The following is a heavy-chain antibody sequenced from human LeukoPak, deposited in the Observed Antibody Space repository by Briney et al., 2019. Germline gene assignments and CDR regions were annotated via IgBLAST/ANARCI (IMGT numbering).Heavy chain of an antibody. CDR2: IYYSGST. Sequence: SETLSLTCTVSGGSISSSSYYWGWIRQPPGKGLEWIGSIYYSGSTYYNPSLKSRVTISVDTSKNQFSLKLSSVTAADTAVYYCARVGYYYDSSGYYYQTNFDYWGQGTLVTASS. J-gene: IGHJ4*02. V-gene: IGHV4-39*07. CDR3: ARVGYYYDSSGYYYQTNFDY. D-gene: IGHD3-22*01. CDR1: GGSISSSSYY.